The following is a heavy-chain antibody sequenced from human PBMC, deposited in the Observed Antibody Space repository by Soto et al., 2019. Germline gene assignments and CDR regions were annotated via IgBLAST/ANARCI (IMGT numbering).Heavy chain of an antibody. Sequence: QVQLVESGGGVVQPGRSLRLSCAASGFTFSDYGMHWVRQAPGKGPEWVAVIWFDGTVKYYADAVKGRFTISRDNSKNTLYLQMNSRRAEDTAVYYCARASGSFDYWGQGTLVTVSS. V-gene: IGHV3-33*01. CDR2: IWFDGTVK. CDR1: GFTFSDYG. CDR3: ARASGSFDY. J-gene: IGHJ4*02.